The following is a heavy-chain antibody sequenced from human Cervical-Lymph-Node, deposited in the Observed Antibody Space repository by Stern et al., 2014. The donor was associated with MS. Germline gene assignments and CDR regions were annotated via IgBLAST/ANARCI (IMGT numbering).Heavy chain of an antibody. CDR1: GYTFINYA. D-gene: IGHD3-3*01. V-gene: IGHV1-18*01. CDR2: IRPYNGIA. J-gene: IGHJ6*02. CDR3: ARLTITIFGVVIGLLDV. Sequence: QLVQSGTEVKKPGASVKVSCNTSGYTFINYAISWVRQAPGQGLEWMGWIRPYNGIANYEQKFQGRVTMTKNTTKKQAYMQLRVLTSDDTAVYYCARLTITIFGVVIGLLDVWGQGTTVIVSS.